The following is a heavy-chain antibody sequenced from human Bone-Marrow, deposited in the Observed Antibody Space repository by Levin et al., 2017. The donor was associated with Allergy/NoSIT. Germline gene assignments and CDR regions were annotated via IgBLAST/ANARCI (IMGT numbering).Heavy chain of an antibody. CDR2: IYSGGNT. J-gene: IGHJ4*02. V-gene: IGHV3-66*01. Sequence: LSLTCAASGFTVRNYYMSWVRQAPGKGLEWVSVIYSGGNTYYADSVRGRFIISRDNSVNTLYLQMNSLRAEDTAVYYCARDYYDSSGYYDFDYWGQGTLVTVSS. D-gene: IGHD3-22*01. CDR1: GFTVRNYY. CDR3: ARDYYDSSGYYDFDY.